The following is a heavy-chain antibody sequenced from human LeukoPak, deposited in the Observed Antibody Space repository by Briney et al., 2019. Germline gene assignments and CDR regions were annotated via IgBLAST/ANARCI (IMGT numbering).Heavy chain of an antibody. Sequence: SEALSLTCSVSGGSTSSYYWSWIRQPAGKGLEWIGYIFHTGSTNYNPSLKSRVTMSVDTSKNQVSLRLSSVTAADTAVYYCAKIRSGGGSFDVWGQGAMVTVSS. V-gene: IGHV4-59*01. D-gene: IGHD4-23*01. CDR1: GGSTSSYY. CDR3: AKIRSGGGSFDV. J-gene: IGHJ3*01. CDR2: IFHTGST.